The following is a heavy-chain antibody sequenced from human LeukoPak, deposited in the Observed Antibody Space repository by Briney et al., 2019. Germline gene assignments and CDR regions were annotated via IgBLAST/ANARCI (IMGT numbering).Heavy chain of an antibody. Sequence: GGSLRLSCAASGFTFSSYAMHWVRQAPGKGLEWVAVISYDGSNKYYADSVKGRFTISRDNSKNTLYLQMNSLRAEDTAVYYCARDSPVDYGGQAPLVTVSS. J-gene: IGHJ4*01. V-gene: IGHV3-30*04. CDR1: GFTFSSYA. CDR3: ARDSPVDY. CDR2: ISYDGSNK.